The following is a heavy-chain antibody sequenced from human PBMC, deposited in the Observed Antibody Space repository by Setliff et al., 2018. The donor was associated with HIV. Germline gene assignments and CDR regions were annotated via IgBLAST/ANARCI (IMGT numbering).Heavy chain of an antibody. D-gene: IGHD6-6*01. CDR3: ARDHIAARSVDY. V-gene: IGHV1-46*02. CDR1: AYTFNSYY. CDR2: IGPSGSST. J-gene: IGHJ4*02. Sequence: ASVKVSCKTSAYTFNSYYMHWIRRAPGQGLEWMGLIGPSGSSTTYAQNFQGRVTMSRDTSTNTVYMELSSLRSEDTAVYYCARDHIAARSVDYWGQGTLVTVS.